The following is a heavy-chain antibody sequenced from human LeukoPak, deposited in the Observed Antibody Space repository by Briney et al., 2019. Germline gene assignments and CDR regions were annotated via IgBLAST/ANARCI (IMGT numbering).Heavy chain of an antibody. CDR2: ISTTSSTI. D-gene: IGHD3/OR15-3a*01. V-gene: IGHV3-48*04. CDR3: ARESEYDFWTGSYCDY. Sequence: GGSLRFSCAASGFTFGIYALNWASQPPGKGLEWVSHISTTSSTIFYADSVKGRFTISRDNAKTSLYLQMNSLRAEDTAIYYCARESEYDFWTGSYCDYWGEGTLVTVSS. CDR1: GFTFGIYA. J-gene: IGHJ4*02.